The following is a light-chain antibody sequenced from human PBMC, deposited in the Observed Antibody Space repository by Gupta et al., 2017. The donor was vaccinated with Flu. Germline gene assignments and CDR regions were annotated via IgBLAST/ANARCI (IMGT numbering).Light chain of an antibody. CDR3: QVWDSGAVV. V-gene: IGLV3-9*01. Sequence: ALGQTARITCGGKNMGSKNVHWYQQKPGQAPVVVIYRDNNRPSGIPERFSGSNSGNTATLTISRAQAGDEADYYCQVWDSGAVVFGGGTKLTVL. CDR1: NMGSKN. J-gene: IGLJ2*01. CDR2: RDN.